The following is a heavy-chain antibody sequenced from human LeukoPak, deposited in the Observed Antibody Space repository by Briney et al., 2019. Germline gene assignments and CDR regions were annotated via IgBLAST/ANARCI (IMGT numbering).Heavy chain of an antibody. CDR2: IRYDGSNK. D-gene: IGHD3-16*01. CDR1: GFTFSSYG. CDR3: AKESRSQISYYMDV. J-gene: IGHJ6*03. Sequence: GGSLRLSCAASGFTFSSYGMHWVRQAPGKGLEWVAFIRYDGSNKYYANSVKGRFTISRDNSKNTLYLQMNSLRAEDTAVYYCAKESRSQISYYMDVWGKGTTVTVSS. V-gene: IGHV3-30*02.